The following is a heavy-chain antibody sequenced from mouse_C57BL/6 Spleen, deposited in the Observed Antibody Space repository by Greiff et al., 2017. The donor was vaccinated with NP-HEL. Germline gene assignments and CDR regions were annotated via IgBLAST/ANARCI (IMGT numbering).Heavy chain of an antibody. CDR3: ARRAYDSYSLDY. CDR2: IYPGDGDT. V-gene: IGHV1-82*01. J-gene: IGHJ2*01. D-gene: IGHD2-3*01. CDR1: GYAFSSSW. Sequence: VQLQQSGPELVKPGASVKISCKASGYAFSSSWMNWVKQRPGKGLEWIGRIYPGDGDTNYNGKFKGKATLTADKSSSTAYMQLSSLTSEDSAVYFCARRAYDSYSLDYWGQGTTLTVSS.